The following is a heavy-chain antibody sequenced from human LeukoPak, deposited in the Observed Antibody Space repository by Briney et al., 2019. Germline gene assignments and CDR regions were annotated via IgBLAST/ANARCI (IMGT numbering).Heavy chain of an antibody. D-gene: IGHD4-23*01. Sequence: SETLSLTCTVSGGSISGDYWNWIRQPPGKGLEWIGYIYYSGSTYYNPSLKSRVTISVDRSKNQFSLKLSSVTAADTAVYYCASWGTTVVTRENDYWGQGTLVTVSS. CDR1: GGSISGDY. V-gene: IGHV4-59*12. J-gene: IGHJ4*02. CDR3: ASWGTTVVTRENDY. CDR2: IYYSGST.